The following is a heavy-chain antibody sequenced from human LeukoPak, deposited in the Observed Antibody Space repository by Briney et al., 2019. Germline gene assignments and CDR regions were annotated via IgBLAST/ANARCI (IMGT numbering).Heavy chain of an antibody. V-gene: IGHV3-9*01. D-gene: IGHD6-13*01. Sequence: TRGSLRLSCAASGFTFDDYAMHWVRQAPGKGLEWVSGISWNSGSIGYADAVKGRFTISRDNAKNSLYLQMNSLRAEDTALYYCAKDIDSSSWYASFDYWGQGTLVTVSS. CDR2: ISWNSGSI. CDR1: GFTFDDYA. CDR3: AKDIDSSSWYASFDY. J-gene: IGHJ4*02.